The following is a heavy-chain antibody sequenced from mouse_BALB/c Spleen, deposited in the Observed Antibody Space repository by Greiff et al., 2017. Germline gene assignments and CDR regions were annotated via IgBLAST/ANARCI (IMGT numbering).Heavy chain of an antibody. J-gene: IGHJ1*01. Sequence: EVQRVESGPGLVKPSQSLSLTCTVTGYSITSDYAWNWIRQFPGNKLEWMGYISYSGSTSYNPSLKSRISITRDTSKNQFFLQLNSVTTEDTATYYCARSGYGNLYWYFDVWGAGTTVTVSS. CDR1: GYSITSDYA. CDR3: ARSGYGNLYWYFDV. D-gene: IGHD2-10*02. CDR2: ISYSGST. V-gene: IGHV3-2*02.